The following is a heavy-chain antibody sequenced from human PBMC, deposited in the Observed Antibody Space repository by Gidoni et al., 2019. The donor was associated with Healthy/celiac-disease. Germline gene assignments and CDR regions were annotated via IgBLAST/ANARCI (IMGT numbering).Heavy chain of an antibody. Sequence: QVQLVESGGGVVQPGRSLRLSWAASGCTFSSYAMHWVRQAPGKGLEWVAVISYDGSNKYYADSVKGRFTISRDNSKNTLYLQMNSLRAEDTAVYYCARDGTYDSSGPFDYWGQGTLVTVSS. J-gene: IGHJ4*02. V-gene: IGHV3-30-3*01. D-gene: IGHD3-22*01. CDR2: ISYDGSNK. CDR1: GCTFSSYA. CDR3: ARDGTYDSSGPFDY.